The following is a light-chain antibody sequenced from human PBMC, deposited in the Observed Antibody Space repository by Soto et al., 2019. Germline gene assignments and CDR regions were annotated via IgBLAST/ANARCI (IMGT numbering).Light chain of an antibody. J-gene: IGKJ1*01. CDR3: QQSFSPLWT. Sequence: GDRVTITCRASQSISNYLNWYQQKPGKAPKLLIYAASSMQSGVPSRFRGSGSETDFTLTISSLQPDDSATYYCQQSFSPLWTFGQGTKVEV. CDR1: QSISNY. V-gene: IGKV1-39*01. CDR2: AAS.